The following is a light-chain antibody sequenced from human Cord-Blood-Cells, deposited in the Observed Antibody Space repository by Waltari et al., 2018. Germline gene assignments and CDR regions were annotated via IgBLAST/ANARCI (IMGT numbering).Light chain of an antibody. V-gene: IGLV2-8*01. CDR2: EVS. CDR3: SSYAGSNNFEV. CDR1: SSDVGGYNY. Sequence: QSALTQPPSASGSPGQSVTISCPGTSSDVGGYNYVSWYQKHPGKAPKLMIYEVSKRPSGVPDRFSGSKSGNTASLTVSGLQAEDEADYYCSSYAGSNNFEVFGTGTKVTVL. J-gene: IGLJ1*01.